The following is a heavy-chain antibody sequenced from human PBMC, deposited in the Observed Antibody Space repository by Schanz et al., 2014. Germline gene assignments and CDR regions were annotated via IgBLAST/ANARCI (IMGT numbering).Heavy chain of an antibody. J-gene: IGHJ4*02. V-gene: IGHV1-18*04. Sequence: QVQLVQSGGEVKKPGASVKVSCKASGYTFRHYGISWLRQAPGQGLEWMGYISGYNGNTNYAPKVQDRVTMTTDTSTSTAYMELRSPRSDDTAVYYCARGWGYDALTGYVFWGQGTLVTVSS. CDR3: ARGWGYDALTGYVF. CDR1: GYTFRHYG. CDR2: ISGYNGNT. D-gene: IGHD3-9*01.